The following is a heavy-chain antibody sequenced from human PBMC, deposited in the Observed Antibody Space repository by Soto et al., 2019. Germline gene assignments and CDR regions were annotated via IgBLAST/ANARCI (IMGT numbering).Heavy chain of an antibody. CDR2: ISAYNGNT. V-gene: IGHV1-18*01. CDR1: GYTFTSYC. CDR3: AISNDYYDSGGKYFDY. Sequence: QVQLVQSGAELKKPGAAVKVSCKASGYTFTSYCISWVRQAPGQGLEWMGWISAYNGNTNYAQKLQGRVTMTTDTTTRTANMELRILGSDDTDVYYCAISNDYYDSGGKYFDYRGRGSLISVSS. D-gene: IGHD3-22*01. J-gene: IGHJ4*02.